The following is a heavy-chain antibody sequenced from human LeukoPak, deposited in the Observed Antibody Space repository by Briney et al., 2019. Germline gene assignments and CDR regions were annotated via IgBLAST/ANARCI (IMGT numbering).Heavy chain of an antibody. CDR3: ARDQGPIQQLVPFDY. CDR2: IWYDGSNK. CDR1: GFTFSSYG. J-gene: IGHJ4*02. V-gene: IGHV3-33*01. Sequence: GGSLRLSCAASGFTFSSYGMHWVRQAPGKGLEWVAVIWYDGSNKYYADSVKGRFTISRDNSKNTLYLQMNSLRAEDTAVYYCARDQGPIQQLVPFDYWGQGTLVTVSS. D-gene: IGHD6-13*01.